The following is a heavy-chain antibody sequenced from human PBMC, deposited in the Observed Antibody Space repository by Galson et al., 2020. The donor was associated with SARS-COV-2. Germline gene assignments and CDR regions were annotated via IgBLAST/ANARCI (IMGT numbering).Heavy chain of an antibody. CDR2: IKQDGSDK. CDR3: ARESYDSGWFDY. D-gene: IGHD6-19*01. CDR1: GFSSSSYW. J-gene: IGHJ4*02. V-gene: IGHV3-7*03. Sequence: GGSLRLSCAASGFSSSSYWMTWVRQAPGKGLEWVANIKQDGSDKYYVDSVKGRFTISRDNAKNSLYLHMNSLRAEDTAVYYCARESYDSGWFDYWGQGTLVTVSS.